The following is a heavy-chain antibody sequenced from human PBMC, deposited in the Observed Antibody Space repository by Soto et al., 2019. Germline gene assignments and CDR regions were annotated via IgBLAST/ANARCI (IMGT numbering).Heavy chain of an antibody. D-gene: IGHD1-26*01. J-gene: IGHJ3*02. CDR1: GFTFSSYE. CDR3: ARDLTYSGSYYGFPRDDSFDI. Sequence: GGSLRLSCAASGFTFSSYEMHWIRQASGLGLERVSYISSSGSTIYYADSVKGRFTISRDNAKNALYLQMNSLRAEDTAVYYCARDLTYSGSYYGFPRDDSFDIWGQGTMVTVSS. V-gene: IGHV3-48*03. CDR2: ISSSGSTI.